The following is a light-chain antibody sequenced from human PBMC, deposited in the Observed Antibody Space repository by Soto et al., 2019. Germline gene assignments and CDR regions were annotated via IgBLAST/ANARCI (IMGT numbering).Light chain of an antibody. V-gene: IGKV1-5*01. CDR2: DAS. CDR3: QQYSSFST. CDR1: QSISSW. J-gene: IGKJ1*01. Sequence: DIQMNQSPSSLSASVGDRVTITCRASQSISSWLAWYQQKPGKAPKLLMYDASSLEGGVPSRFSGSGSGTEFTLTISSLQPDDFATYHCQQYSSFSTFGQGTKVDSK.